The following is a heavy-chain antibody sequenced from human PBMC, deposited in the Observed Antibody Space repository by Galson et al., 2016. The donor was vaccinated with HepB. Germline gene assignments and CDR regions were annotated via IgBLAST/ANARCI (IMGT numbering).Heavy chain of an antibody. V-gene: IGHV1-18*04. CDR3: ARDRDRSLDY. CDR2: ISAHNGDT. CDR1: GYTFTTNG. D-gene: IGHD3-22*01. J-gene: IGHJ4*02. Sequence: SVKVSCKASGYTFTTNGISWVRQAPGQGLEWMGWISAHNGDTNSPQKLQGRVTLTTDTSTRTASMELRSLTSDDTAVYYCARDRDRSLDYWGPGTLVTVSS.